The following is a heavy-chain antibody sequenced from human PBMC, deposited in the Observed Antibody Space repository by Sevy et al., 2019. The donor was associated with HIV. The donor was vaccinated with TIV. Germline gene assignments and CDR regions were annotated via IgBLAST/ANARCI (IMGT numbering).Heavy chain of an antibody. D-gene: IGHD2-2*01. J-gene: IGHJ6*02. V-gene: IGHV1-69*13. CDR2: ITRIFKTP. Sequence: ASVKVSCKASGGTFSSYSVSWVRQAPGQGLEWMGGITRIFKTPNYAQNFQGRLTISADDSTSVAYMELSSLRSEDTGVYYCALGGGYQLRANYYYAMDVWGQGTTVTVSS. CDR1: GGTFSSYS. CDR3: ALGGGYQLRANYYYAMDV.